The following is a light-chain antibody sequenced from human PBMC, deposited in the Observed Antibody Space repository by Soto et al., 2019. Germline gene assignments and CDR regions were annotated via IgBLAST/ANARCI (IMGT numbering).Light chain of an antibody. CDR3: LKYNSAPRT. V-gene: IGKV1-27*01. J-gene: IGKJ1*01. CDR2: AAS. CDR1: QGMSSH. Sequence: IELTQSPSSLSASVGDRVTITCRASQGMSSHLGWYEQKPGNAPKLLLYAASTLQSGVPSRFRGSGSGPDCTRSISSLQPEDVATYYCLKYNSAPRTFGQGTQV.